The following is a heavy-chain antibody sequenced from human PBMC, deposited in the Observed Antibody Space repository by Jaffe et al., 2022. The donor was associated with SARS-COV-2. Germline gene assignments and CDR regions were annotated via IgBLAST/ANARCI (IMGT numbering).Heavy chain of an antibody. V-gene: IGHV7-4-1*02. Sequence: QVQLVQSGSELKRPGASVKLSCEASGYTFTTYAMNWVRQAPGQGLEWMGWINTNTGNPTYAQGFTGRFVFSLDTSVSTAYLQISSLKADDTAVYYCVREMAYYASESHTGNYWGQGTLVTVSS. J-gene: IGHJ4*02. D-gene: IGHD3-10*01. CDR1: GYTFTTYA. CDR2: INTNTGNP. CDR3: VREMAYYASESHTGNY.